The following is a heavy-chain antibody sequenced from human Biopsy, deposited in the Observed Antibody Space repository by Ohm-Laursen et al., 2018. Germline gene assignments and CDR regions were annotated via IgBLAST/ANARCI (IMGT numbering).Heavy chain of an antibody. CDR1: GGSVSSNVAY. Sequence: TLSLTCTVSGGSVSSNVAYWAWIRQPPGKGLESIGSIFYSGITYYNPSLQSRVTISVDTSKNQFSLNLTSATAADTAVYYCARHPTGFWFDPWGQGTLVIVSS. CDR3: ARHPTGFWFDP. J-gene: IGHJ5*02. CDR2: IFYSGIT. V-gene: IGHV4-39*01.